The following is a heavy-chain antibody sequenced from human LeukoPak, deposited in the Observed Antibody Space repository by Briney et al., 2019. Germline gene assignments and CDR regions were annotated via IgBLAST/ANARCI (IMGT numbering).Heavy chain of an antibody. CDR1: GGSISSYY. CDR2: IYYSGST. CDR3: ARFDGWVTRPPYYYYGMDV. V-gene: IGHV4-59*01. J-gene: IGHJ6*02. Sequence: SETLSLTCTVSGGSISSYYWSWIRQPPGKGLGWIGYIYYSGSTNYNPSLKSRVTISVDTSKNQFSLKLSSVTAADTAVYYCARFDGWVTRPPYYYYGMDVWGQGTTVTVSS. D-gene: IGHD3-16*01.